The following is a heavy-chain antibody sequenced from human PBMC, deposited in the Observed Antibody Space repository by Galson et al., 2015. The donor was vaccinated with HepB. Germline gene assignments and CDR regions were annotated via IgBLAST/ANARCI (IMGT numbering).Heavy chain of an antibody. J-gene: IGHJ6*02. Sequence: SLRLSCAASGFTFSDYAMGWVRQAPGKGLEWVSGIGASGGATYYADSVTGRFTISRDNSKNTLFLQMNGLRAEDTGTYFCAKFLAGSYYYFGMDVWGQGTTVTVSS. V-gene: IGHV3-23*01. CDR3: AKFLAGSYYYFGMDV. CDR2: IGASGGAT. CDR1: GFTFSDYA. D-gene: IGHD1-1*01.